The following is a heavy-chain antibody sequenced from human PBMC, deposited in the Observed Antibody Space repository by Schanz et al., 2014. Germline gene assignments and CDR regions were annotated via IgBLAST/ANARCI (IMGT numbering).Heavy chain of an antibody. CDR1: GGSISSGGYT. V-gene: IGHV4-30-4*07. CDR3: ARAAGPVDY. J-gene: IGHJ4*02. D-gene: IGHD6-13*01. CDR2: IYYSGST. Sequence: QVQLQESGPGLVKPSQTLSLTCAVSGGSISSGGYTWSWIRQPPGKGLEWIGYIYYSGSTYYNPSLKSRFTISVDTSKNHFSLMLGSVTAADTAVYYCARAAGPVDYWGQGTLVTVSS.